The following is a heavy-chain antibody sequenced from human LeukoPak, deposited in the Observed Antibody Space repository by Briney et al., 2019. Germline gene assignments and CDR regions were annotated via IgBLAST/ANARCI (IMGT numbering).Heavy chain of an antibody. CDR2: INSDGTST. CDR3: ARGSYGYDY. V-gene: IGHV3-74*01. D-gene: IGHD5-18*01. CDR1: GFTFSSYW. J-gene: IGHJ4*02. Sequence: GGSLRLSCAASGFTFSSYWMHWVCQGPGKGLVWVSRINSDGTSTTYADSVKGRFTISRDNAKNTLYLQMNSLRAEDTAVYYCARGSYGYDYWGQGTLVTVSS.